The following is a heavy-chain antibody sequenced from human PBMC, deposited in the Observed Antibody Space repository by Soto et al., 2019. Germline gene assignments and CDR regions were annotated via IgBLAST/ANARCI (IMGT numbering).Heavy chain of an antibody. CDR1: GGSISSYY. D-gene: IGHD4-17*01. Sequence: QVQLQESGPGLVKPSETLSLTCTVSGGSISSYYWSWIRQPPGKGLEWIGYIYYSGSTNYNPSLKSRVTISVDTSKNQLSPKLSSVTAADTAVYYCARHETRHGDYDYWGQGTLVTVSS. CDR2: IYYSGST. V-gene: IGHV4-59*08. CDR3: ARHETRHGDYDY. J-gene: IGHJ4*02.